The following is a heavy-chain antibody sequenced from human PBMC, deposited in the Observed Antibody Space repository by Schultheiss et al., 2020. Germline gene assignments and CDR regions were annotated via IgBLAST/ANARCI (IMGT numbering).Heavy chain of an antibody. V-gene: IGHV4-34*01. CDR1: GGSFSGYY. D-gene: IGHD5-18*01. CDR2: INHSGST. CDR3: ARGRGYSYGYLHWFDS. Sequence: GSLRLSCAVYGGSFSGYYWNWIRQPPGKGLEWIGEINHSGSTNYNPSLKSRVTISVDTSKNQFSLKLSSVTAADTAVYYCARGRGYSYGYLHWFDSWGQGTLVTVSS. J-gene: IGHJ5*01.